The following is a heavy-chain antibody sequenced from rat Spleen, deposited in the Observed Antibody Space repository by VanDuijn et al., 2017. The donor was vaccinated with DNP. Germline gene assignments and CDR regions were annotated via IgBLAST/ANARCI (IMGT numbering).Heavy chain of an antibody. CDR3: ASKVFPYSSGSNLFTY. D-gene: IGHD1-1*01. Sequence: EVQLVESGGGLVQPGRSLRLSCTVSGHTFSNHFMAWVRRSPTKGLEWVASIGPSGVATYFPDSVRGRFTISRDNAKSTQYMQRDSLKSVDTATYYSASKVFPYSSGSNLFTYWGQGTLVTVSS. CDR1: GHTFSNHF. CDR2: IGPSGVAT. J-gene: IGHJ3*01. V-gene: IGHV5-25*01.